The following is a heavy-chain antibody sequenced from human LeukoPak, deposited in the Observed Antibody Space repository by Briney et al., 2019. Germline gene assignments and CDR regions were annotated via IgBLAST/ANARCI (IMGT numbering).Heavy chain of an antibody. Sequence: ASVKVSCKASGYTFTNYAMNWVRQAPGQGLEWMGIINPSGGSTSYAQKFQGRVTMTRDMSTSTVYMELSSLRSEDTAVYYCAREATVAGTSDHFDYWGQGTLVTVSS. CDR2: INPSGGST. CDR3: AREATVAGTSDHFDY. V-gene: IGHV1-46*01. D-gene: IGHD6-19*01. CDR1: GYTFTNYA. J-gene: IGHJ4*02.